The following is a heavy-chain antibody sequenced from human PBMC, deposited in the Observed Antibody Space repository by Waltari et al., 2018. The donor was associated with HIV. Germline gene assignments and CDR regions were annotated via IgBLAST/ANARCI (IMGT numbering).Heavy chain of an antibody. D-gene: IGHD6-13*01. V-gene: IGHV3-23*01. CDR1: GFSFVTYA. J-gene: IGHJ6*02. CDR3: ARHSSSHPYYYAMDV. CDR2: ISGTGDHT. Sequence: EVQLLEAGGGLVQHGQSLRISCTVSGFSFVTYALSWVRQAPGKGLEWVSAISGTGDHTFYADSVKGRFTISRDNSKRTLYLQMNSLRAEDTALYYCARHSSSHPYYYAMDVWGQGTTVTVSS.